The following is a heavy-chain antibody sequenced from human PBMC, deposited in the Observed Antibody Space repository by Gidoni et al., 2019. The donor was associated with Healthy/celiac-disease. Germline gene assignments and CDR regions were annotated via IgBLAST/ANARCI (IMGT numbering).Heavy chain of an antibody. CDR1: GGSLSSGGYY. J-gene: IGHJ4*02. CDR2: IYYSGST. D-gene: IGHD2-15*01. Sequence: QVQLQASGPGLVKPSQTLSLPCTVSGGSLSSGGYYWSWIRQHPGKGLEGIGYIYYSGSTYYKPSHKSRVTISVYTSKNQYSLKLSSVTAADTAVYYCARVVSGSPYSLGVVDYWGQGTLVTVSS. V-gene: IGHV4-31*03. CDR3: ARVVSGSPYSLGVVDY.